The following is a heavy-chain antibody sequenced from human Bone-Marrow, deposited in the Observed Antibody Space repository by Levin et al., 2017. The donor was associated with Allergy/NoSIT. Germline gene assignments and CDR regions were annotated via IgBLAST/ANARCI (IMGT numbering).Heavy chain of an antibody. Sequence: ASVKVSCKASGGTFSSYAISWVRQAPGQGLEWMGGIIPIFGTANYAQKFQGRVTITADKSTSTAYMELSSLRSEDTAVYYCARVKDMGIYGDSHFDYWGQGTLVTVSS. CDR3: ARVKDMGIYGDSHFDY. V-gene: IGHV1-69*06. CDR2: IIPIFGTA. D-gene: IGHD4-17*01. J-gene: IGHJ4*02. CDR1: GGTFSSYA.